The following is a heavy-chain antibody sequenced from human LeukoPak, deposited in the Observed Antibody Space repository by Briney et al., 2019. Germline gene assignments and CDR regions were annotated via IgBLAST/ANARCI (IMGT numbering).Heavy chain of an antibody. CDR1: GDSISSYN. Sequence: SETLSLTCTVSGDSISSYNWSWIRQPPGKGLEWIGYTHYSGSTNYNPSLKSRVTMSVDTSKNQFSLKLTSVTAADTAVYYCSREGPVTDAFDIWGQGTLVTVSS. CDR2: THYSGST. V-gene: IGHV4-59*01. D-gene: IGHD4-17*01. CDR3: SREGPVTDAFDI. J-gene: IGHJ3*02.